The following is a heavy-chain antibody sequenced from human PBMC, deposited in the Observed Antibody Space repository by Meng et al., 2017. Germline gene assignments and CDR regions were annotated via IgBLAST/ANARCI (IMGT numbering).Heavy chain of an antibody. Sequence: LWSEGGVVRPVGSMVRCCAASGVTFSGYGMHWVRQAPGKGLEWVAVIWYDGSNIYYAVSLKGRFTISRDNSKNTLYLQMNSLRAEDTAVYYCARSVTRYYFDYWGQGTLVTVSS. CDR2: IWYDGSNI. V-gene: IGHV3-33*01. CDR3: ARSVTRYYFDY. J-gene: IGHJ4*02. D-gene: IGHD4-17*01. CDR1: GVTFSGYG.